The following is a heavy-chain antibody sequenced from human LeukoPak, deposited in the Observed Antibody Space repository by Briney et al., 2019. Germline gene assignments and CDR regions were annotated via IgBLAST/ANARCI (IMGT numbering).Heavy chain of an antibody. CDR2: ISYDGSNK. V-gene: IGHV3-30-3*01. J-gene: IGHJ4*02. Sequence: GSSLRLSCAASGFTFSSYAMHWVRQAPGKGLEWVAVISYDGSNKYYADSVKGRFTISRDNSKNTLYLQMNSLRAEDTAVYYCARDLGAVEQWLVLDYWGQGTPVTVSS. CDR1: GFTFSSYA. CDR3: ARDLGAVEQWLVLDY. D-gene: IGHD6-19*01.